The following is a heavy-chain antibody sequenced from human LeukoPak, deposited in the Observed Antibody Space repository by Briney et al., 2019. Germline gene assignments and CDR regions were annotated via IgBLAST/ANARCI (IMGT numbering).Heavy chain of an antibody. J-gene: IGHJ5*02. V-gene: IGHV3-21*01. CDR1: GFTFSSYS. Sequence: GGSLRLSCAASGFTFSSYSMNWVRQAPGKGLEWFSSISSSSSYIYYADSVKGRFTISRDNAKNSLYLQMNSLRAEDTAVYYCARDDSSSDNWFDPWGQGTLVTVSS. D-gene: IGHD6-13*01. CDR3: ARDDSSSDNWFDP. CDR2: ISSSSSYI.